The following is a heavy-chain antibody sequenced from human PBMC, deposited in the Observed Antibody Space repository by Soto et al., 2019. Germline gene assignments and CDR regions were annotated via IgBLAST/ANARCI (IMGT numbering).Heavy chain of an antibody. CDR3: ARGDATKIVVTTYYGLDV. J-gene: IGHJ6*02. CDR1: GGSFSNYG. V-gene: IGHV1-69*13. CDR2: IIPIFGTP. D-gene: IGHD3-22*01. Sequence: SVKVSCKASGGSFSNYGFSWVRQAPGQGLEWMGGIIPIFGTPHYAQKFRDRVTITADESTSTVYMEVSSLTSEDTAVYYCARGDATKIVVTTYYGLDVWGQ.